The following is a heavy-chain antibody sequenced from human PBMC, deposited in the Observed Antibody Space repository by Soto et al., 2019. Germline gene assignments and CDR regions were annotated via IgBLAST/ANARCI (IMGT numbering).Heavy chain of an antibody. CDR2: IYNGGST. J-gene: IGHJ4*02. Sequence: QVQLQESGPGLVKPSQTLSLTCTVSGGSISTVNYWWSWIRQSPDMGLEWIGHIYNGGSTYNNPSLESRDTMSVDTSKNQHSLTLSAVSAADTAVYYCARGPSGDKVYSWGQGTLVTVSS. CDR3: ARGPSGDKVYS. CDR1: GGSISTVNYW. D-gene: IGHD7-27*01. V-gene: IGHV4-30-4*01.